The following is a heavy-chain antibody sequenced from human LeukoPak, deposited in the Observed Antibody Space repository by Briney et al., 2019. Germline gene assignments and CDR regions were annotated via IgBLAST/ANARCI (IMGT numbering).Heavy chain of an antibody. CDR2: IYYSGST. CDR1: GGSISSGDYY. V-gene: IGHV4-30-4*01. Sequence: PSETLSLTCTVSGGSISSGDYYWSWIRQPPGKGLEWIGYIYYSGSTDYNPSLKSRVTISVDTSKNQFSLKVNSVTAADTAVYYCARNKDSYGDYVAFDIWGQGTMVTVSS. CDR3: ARNKDSYGDYVAFDI. J-gene: IGHJ3*02. D-gene: IGHD4-17*01.